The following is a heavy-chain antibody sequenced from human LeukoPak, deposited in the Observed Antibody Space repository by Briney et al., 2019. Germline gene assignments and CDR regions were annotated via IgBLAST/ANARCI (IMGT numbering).Heavy chain of an antibody. CDR2: ISGSSSTI. Sequence: GGSLRLSCAASGFTFSSYSMNWVRQAPGKGLEWVLYISGSSSTIYYADSVKGRFTISRDNAKNSLYLQMNSLRAEDTAVYYCARESGYSYGYSLDYWGQGTLVTVSS. CDR3: ARESGYSYGYSLDY. CDR1: GFTFSSYS. J-gene: IGHJ4*02. V-gene: IGHV3-48*01. D-gene: IGHD5-18*01.